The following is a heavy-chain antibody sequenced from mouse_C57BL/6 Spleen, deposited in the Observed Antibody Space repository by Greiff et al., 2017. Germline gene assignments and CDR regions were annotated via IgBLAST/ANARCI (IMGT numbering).Heavy chain of an antibody. CDR1: GYSFTGYY. J-gene: IGHJ4*01. CDR2: INPSTGGT. Sequence: VQLQQSGPELVKPGASVKISCKASGYSFTGYYMNWVKQSPEKSLEWIGEINPSTGGTTYNQKFKAKATLTVDKSSSTAYMQLKSLTSEDSAVYYCARRGYGSSMDYWGQGTSVTVSS. CDR3: ARRGYGSSMDY. V-gene: IGHV1-42*01. D-gene: IGHD1-1*01.